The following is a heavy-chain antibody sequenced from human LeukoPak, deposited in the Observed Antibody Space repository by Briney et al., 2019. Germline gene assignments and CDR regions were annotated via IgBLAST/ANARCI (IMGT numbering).Heavy chain of an antibody. J-gene: IGHJ4*02. CDR3: AKGSIAAAGDTSNGYYFDY. CDR1: GFTFSNFW. Sequence: GGSLRLSCAASGFTFSNFWMHWVRQAPEMGLVWVSRINTDGSRTNSVKGRFTISRDNAKNTLYLQMNSLRAEDTAVYYCAKGSIAAAGDTSNGYYFDYWGQGTLVTVSS. V-gene: IGHV3-74*01. CDR2: INTDGSRT. D-gene: IGHD6-13*01.